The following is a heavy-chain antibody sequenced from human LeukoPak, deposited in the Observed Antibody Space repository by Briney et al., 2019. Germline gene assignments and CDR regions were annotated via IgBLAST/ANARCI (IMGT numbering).Heavy chain of an antibody. J-gene: IGHJ4*02. CDR1: GFRFSSYW. D-gene: IGHD6-19*01. V-gene: IGHV3-7*01. CDR2: IKEDGSEK. Sequence: GGSLRLSCVASGFRFSSYWMSWVRQAPGKGLEWVANIKEDGSEKYYVDSVRGRFTISRDNAQNSLYLQMNSLRAEDTAVYYCTRDGRQWLVTRSFDYWGQGTLVTVSS. CDR3: TRDGRQWLVTRSFDY.